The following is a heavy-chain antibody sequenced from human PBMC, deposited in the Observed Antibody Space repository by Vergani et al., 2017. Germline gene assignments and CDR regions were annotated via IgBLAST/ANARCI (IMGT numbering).Heavy chain of an antibody. CDR3: AGDRDLYCRSTTSCHNWFDP. D-gene: IGHD2/OR15-2a*01. CDR1: GAAIKDFY. V-gene: IGHV4-59*01. J-gene: IGHJ5*02. Sequence: QVQLQESVPGLVKPSETLSLTCTVSGAAIKDFYWSWFRQPPGKGLEWIGYVSYTGGTTYTPSLKSRVTISVDTSNNQFSVRLTSLTAAETALHYCAGDRDLYCRSTTSCHNWFDPWGQGSLVTVSS. CDR2: VSYTGGT.